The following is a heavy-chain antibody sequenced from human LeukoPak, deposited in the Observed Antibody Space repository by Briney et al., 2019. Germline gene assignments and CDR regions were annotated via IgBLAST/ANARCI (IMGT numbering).Heavy chain of an antibody. CDR2: INPNSGGT. V-gene: IGHV1-2*02. Sequence: GASVKVSCKASAYTFTGYYIHWVRQAPGQGLEWMGWINPNSGGTNYAQKFQGRVTMTRDASISTAYMELSRLTSDDTAVYYCARDISGSCSSTCCYVVRGFEYWGQGTLVSVSS. CDR3: ARDISGSCSSTCCYVVRGFEY. D-gene: IGHD2-2*01. J-gene: IGHJ4*02. CDR1: AYTFTGYY.